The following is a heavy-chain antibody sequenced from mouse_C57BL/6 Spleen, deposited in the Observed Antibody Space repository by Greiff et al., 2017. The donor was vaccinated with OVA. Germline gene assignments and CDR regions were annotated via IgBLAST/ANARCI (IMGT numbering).Heavy chain of an antibody. CDR2: IDPSDSYT. CDR1: GYTFTSYW. D-gene: IGHD2-1*01. CDR3: ARRYGIHSYFDD. J-gene: IGHJ2*01. V-gene: IGHV1-69*01. Sequence: QVQLQQPGAELVMPGASVKLSCKASGYTFTSYWMHWVKQRPGQGLEWIGEIDPSDSYTTYNQKCKATSTLTVDKSASTAYMQLSSLTSEDSAVYYCARRYGIHSYFDDWGQGTTLTVAS.